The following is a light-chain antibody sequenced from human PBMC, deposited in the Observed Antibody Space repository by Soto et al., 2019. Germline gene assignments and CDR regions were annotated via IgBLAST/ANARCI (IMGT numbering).Light chain of an antibody. J-gene: IGKJ2*01. CDR2: WAS. Sequence: DIVMTQSPDSLAVSLGERATINCKSSQSVLYSSNNKHYLAWYQQKPGQPPKLLIYWASTREFGVPDRFSGSGSGTNFTLTISSLQAEDVAVYYCQQYYSLPRTFGQGTKLEIK. CDR1: QSVLYSSNNKHY. CDR3: QQYYSLPRT. V-gene: IGKV4-1*01.